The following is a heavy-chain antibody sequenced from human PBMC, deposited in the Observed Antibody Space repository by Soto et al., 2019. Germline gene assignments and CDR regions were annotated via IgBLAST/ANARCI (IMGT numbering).Heavy chain of an antibody. J-gene: IGHJ4*02. CDR3: ARGQAVAARPKPPYYFDY. D-gene: IGHD6-6*01. CDR2: INHSGST. Sequence: SETLSLTCAVYGGSFSGYYWSWIRQPPGKGLEWIGEINHSGSTNYNPSLKSRVTISVDTSKNQFSLKLSSVTAADTAVYYCARGQAVAARPKPPYYFDYWGQGTLVTVSS. V-gene: IGHV4-34*01. CDR1: GGSFSGYY.